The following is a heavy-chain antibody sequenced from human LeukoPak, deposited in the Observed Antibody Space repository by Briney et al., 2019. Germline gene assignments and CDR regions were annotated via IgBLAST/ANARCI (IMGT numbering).Heavy chain of an antibody. J-gene: IGHJ4*02. D-gene: IGHD3-10*01. Sequence: GGSLRLSCAASGFTFSSYWMSWVRQAPGKGLEWVANIKQDGSEKYYVDSVKGRFTISRDNAKNSLYLQMNSLRAEDTALYYCARVPYGSGSYMLDYWGQGTLVTVSS. V-gene: IGHV3-7*03. CDR2: IKQDGSEK. CDR1: GFTFSSYW. CDR3: ARVPYGSGSYMLDY.